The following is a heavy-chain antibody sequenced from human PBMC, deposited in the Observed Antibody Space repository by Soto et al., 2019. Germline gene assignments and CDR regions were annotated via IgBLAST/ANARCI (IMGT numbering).Heavy chain of an antibody. J-gene: IGHJ4*02. CDR2: ISYDGSNK. V-gene: IGHV3-30-3*01. CDR1: GFTFSSYA. CDR3: ARDFVAPGGYDTFDY. Sequence: QVQLVESGGGVVQPGRSLRLSCAASGFTFSSYAMHWVRQAPGKGLEWVAVISYDGSNKYYADSVKGRFTIFRDNSKNTLYLQMNSLRAEDTAVYYCARDFVAPGGYDTFDYWGQGTLVTVSS. D-gene: IGHD5-12*01.